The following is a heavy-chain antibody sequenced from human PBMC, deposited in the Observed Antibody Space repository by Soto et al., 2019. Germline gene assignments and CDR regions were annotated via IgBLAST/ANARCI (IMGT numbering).Heavy chain of an antibody. V-gene: IGHV3-21*02. CDR3: VSERGLSSYYGMDV. J-gene: IGHJ6*02. CDR2: ISSSSSHI. D-gene: IGHD3-10*01. CDR1: GFTLTSYS. Sequence: EVQLVESGGGLVKPGGSLRLSCAASGFTLTSYSMNWVRQASGKGLEWVSSISSSSSHIYYADSVKGRFTISRDNARNSLYLKMNSLRAEDTAVYYCVSERGLSSYYGMDVWGQGTTVTVSS.